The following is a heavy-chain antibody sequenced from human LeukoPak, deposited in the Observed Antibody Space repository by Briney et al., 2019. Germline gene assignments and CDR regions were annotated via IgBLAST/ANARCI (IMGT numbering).Heavy chain of an antibody. D-gene: IGHD6-19*01. CDR3: ARDSIGWYPGPFDY. CDR1: GGSISSSDCC. CDR2: ICFSGRT. Sequence: PSETLSLTCTVSGGSISSSDCCWGWIRQPPGKGLEWIGNICFSGRTYYNPSLKSRVTISEDTSKTHFSLKLNSVTAADTAVYYCARDSIGWYPGPFDYWGQGTLVTVSS. V-gene: IGHV4-39*07. J-gene: IGHJ4*02.